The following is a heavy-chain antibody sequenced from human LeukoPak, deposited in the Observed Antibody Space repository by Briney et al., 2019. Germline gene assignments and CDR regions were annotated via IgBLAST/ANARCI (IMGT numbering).Heavy chain of an antibody. Sequence: RCLRLSCAASGFTFSSDGMHWVRQAPGQGLEYGAVIWYDGRNKYYADSVTGRVTISRDNSKNRLYPQMNSLRAEDTAVYYCARDVLWFGEYYYYYGMDVWGQGTTVTASS. D-gene: IGHD3-10*01. CDR1: GFTFSSDG. V-gene: IGHV3-33*01. J-gene: IGHJ6*02. CDR2: IWYDGRNK. CDR3: ARDVLWFGEYYYYYGMDV.